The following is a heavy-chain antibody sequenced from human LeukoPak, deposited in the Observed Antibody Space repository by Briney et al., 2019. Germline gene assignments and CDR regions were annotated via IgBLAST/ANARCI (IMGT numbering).Heavy chain of an antibody. CDR3: ARDGGYSGYDAAYYYYYYMDV. CDR2: IIPIFGTA. V-gene: IGHV1-69*05. Sequence: ASVTVSCKGSGGTFSSYAISWVRQAPGPGLEWMGRIIPIFGTANYAQKFQGRVTITTDESTSTAYMELSSLRSEDTAVYYCARDGGYSGYDAAYYYYYYMDVWGKGTTVTVSS. CDR1: GGTFSSYA. D-gene: IGHD5-12*01. J-gene: IGHJ6*03.